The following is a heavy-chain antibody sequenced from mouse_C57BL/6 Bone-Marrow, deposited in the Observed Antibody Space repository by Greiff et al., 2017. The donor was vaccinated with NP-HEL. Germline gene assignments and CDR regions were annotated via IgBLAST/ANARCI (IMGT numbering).Heavy chain of an antibody. Sequence: QVQLQQPGAELVKPGASVKLSCKASGYTFTSYWMHWVKQRPGQGLEWIGMIHPNSGSTNYNEKFKSKATLTVDKSSSTAYMQLSSLTSEDSAVYYCARSKTTVVYYYAMDYWGQGTSVTVSS. D-gene: IGHD1-1*01. V-gene: IGHV1-64*01. J-gene: IGHJ4*01. CDR1: GYTFTSYW. CDR2: IHPNSGST. CDR3: ARSKTTVVYYYAMDY.